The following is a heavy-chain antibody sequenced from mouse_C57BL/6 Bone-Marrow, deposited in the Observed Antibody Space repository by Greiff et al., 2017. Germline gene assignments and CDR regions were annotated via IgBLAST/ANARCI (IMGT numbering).Heavy chain of an antibody. Sequence: QVQLQQSGAELMKPGASVKLSCKATGYIFIGYWIEWVKQRPGHGLEWIGEILPGSGSTNYNEKFKGKATFTADTSSNTAYMPLSILTTEDSAIYYCARDSYYWVYAMDYWGQGTSVTVSS. CDR3: ARDSYYWVYAMDY. CDR1: GYIFIGYW. CDR2: ILPGSGST. V-gene: IGHV1-9*01. J-gene: IGHJ4*01. D-gene: IGHD2-12*01.